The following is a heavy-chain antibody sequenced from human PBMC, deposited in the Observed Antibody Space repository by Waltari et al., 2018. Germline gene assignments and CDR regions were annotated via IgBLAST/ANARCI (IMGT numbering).Heavy chain of an antibody. D-gene: IGHD4-17*01. CDR1: GYSISSGYY. Sequence: QVQLQESGPGLVKPSETLSHTCAVSGYSISSGYYWGWIRQPPGKGLEWIGSIYHSGSTYYNPSLKSRVTISVDTSKNQFSLKLSSVTAADTAVYYCARDLYGDYAWYFDLWGRGTLVTVSS. J-gene: IGHJ2*01. CDR3: ARDLYGDYAWYFDL. V-gene: IGHV4-38-2*02. CDR2: IYHSGST.